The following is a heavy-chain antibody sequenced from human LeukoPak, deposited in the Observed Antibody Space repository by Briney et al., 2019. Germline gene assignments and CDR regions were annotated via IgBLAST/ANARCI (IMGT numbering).Heavy chain of an antibody. CDR2: VNSDGSGT. Sequence: GGSLRLSCAASGFTFNSYWMHWVRQAPGKGLVWVSRVNSDGSGTSYADSVKGRFTISRDNAKNTLYLQMNSLRAEDTAVYYCARDGVATIDLEYWGQGTLVTVSS. CDR3: ARDGVATIDLEY. J-gene: IGHJ4*02. V-gene: IGHV3-74*01. D-gene: IGHD5-24*01. CDR1: GFTFNSYW.